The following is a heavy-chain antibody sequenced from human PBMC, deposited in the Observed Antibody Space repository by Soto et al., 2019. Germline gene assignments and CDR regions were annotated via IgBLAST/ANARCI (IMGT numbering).Heavy chain of an antibody. CDR1: GFKFSDYT. D-gene: IGHD3-3*01. CDR2: ISNNGSDT. CDR3: VKEEAPCCEWSYYFDS. V-gene: IGHV3-64D*06. Sequence: GGSLRLSCSASGFKFSDYTMHWVRQTPGKGLEFVSAISNNGSDTYYGDSVKGRFYISRDNSRNTLYLQMNSLNTDDSATYYCVKEEAPCCEWSYYFDSWGQGTQVTVXS. J-gene: IGHJ4*02.